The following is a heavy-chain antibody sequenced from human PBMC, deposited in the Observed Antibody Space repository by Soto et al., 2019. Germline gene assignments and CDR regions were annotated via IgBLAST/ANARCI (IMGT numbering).Heavy chain of an antibody. CDR2: MYHSGIT. D-gene: IGHD6-6*01. Sequence: PSETLSLTCAVSGYSIRSGYFWGWIRQPPGKGLEGIGSMYHSGITYYNLSLKSRVTISVDTSKNQLSLKLSSATAADTAVYYCARSMYSTSAQLYYGMDVWGQGTTVTVSS. CDR1: GYSIRSGYF. CDR3: ARSMYSTSAQLYYGMDV. J-gene: IGHJ6*02. V-gene: IGHV4-38-2*01.